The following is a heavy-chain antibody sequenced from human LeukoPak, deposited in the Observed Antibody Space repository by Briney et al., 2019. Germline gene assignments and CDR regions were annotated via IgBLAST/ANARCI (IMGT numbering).Heavy chain of an antibody. J-gene: IGHJ4*02. CDR2: MNPNSGNT. CDR1: GYTFTSYD. D-gene: IGHD6-13*01. CDR3: ATSLAAAGTWDY. Sequence: ASVKVSCKASGYTFTSYDINWVRQATGQGLEWMGWMNPNSGNTGYAQKFQGRVTMTEDTSTDTAYMELSSLRSEDTAVYYCATSLAAAGTWDYWGQGTLVTVSS. V-gene: IGHV1-8*01.